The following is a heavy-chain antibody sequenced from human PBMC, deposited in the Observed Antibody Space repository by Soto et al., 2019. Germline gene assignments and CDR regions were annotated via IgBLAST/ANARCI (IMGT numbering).Heavy chain of an antibody. D-gene: IGHD2-15*01. CDR3: ASRPVMEVAQYGNWFDP. CDR1: GVTFSNYP. J-gene: IGHJ5*02. Sequence: SSVTVSFTASGVTFSNYPINWVRQATVQGLEWMGGIIPFFGTTHSAQKFQGRVTITADESTSTAYMELSSLRSEDTAVYYCASRPVMEVAQYGNWFDPWGQGTLVTAPQ. V-gene: IGHV1-69*13. CDR2: IIPFFGTT.